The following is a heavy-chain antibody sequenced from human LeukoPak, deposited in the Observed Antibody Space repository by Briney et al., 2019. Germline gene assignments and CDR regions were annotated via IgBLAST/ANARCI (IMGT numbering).Heavy chain of an antibody. Sequence: PGGSLRLSCAASGFTFSSYAMSWVRQVPGKGLEWVSAISVIGGSTYYADSVKGRFTISRDNSKNTLYLQMNSLRAEDTAVYYCAKIPYDYIWGSYRYRDDAFDIWGQGTMVTVSS. D-gene: IGHD3-16*02. V-gene: IGHV3-23*01. CDR2: ISVIGGST. J-gene: IGHJ3*02. CDR1: GFTFSSYA. CDR3: AKIPYDYIWGSYRYRDDAFDI.